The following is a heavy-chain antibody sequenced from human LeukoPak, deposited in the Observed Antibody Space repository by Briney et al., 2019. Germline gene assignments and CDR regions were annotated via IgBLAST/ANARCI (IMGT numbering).Heavy chain of an antibody. CDR3: ARVKASSTSWTFDQ. V-gene: IGHV4-4*07. D-gene: IGHD2-2*01. CDR2: IYSSGST. CDR1: GGSTNSYY. J-gene: IGHJ4*02. Sequence: SETLSPTCSVSGGSTNSYYWSWIRQSGGKGLEWIGRIYSSGSTVYNPSLNSRLTMSIDTSKNQFSLTLKSVTATDTAVYYCARVKASSTSWTFDQWGQGALVTVSS.